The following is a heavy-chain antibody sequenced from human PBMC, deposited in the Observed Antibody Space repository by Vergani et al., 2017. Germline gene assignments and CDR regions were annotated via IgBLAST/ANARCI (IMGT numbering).Heavy chain of an antibody. J-gene: IGHJ4*02. CDR1: GGTFSSYA. CDR3: AGGENYYDSGGYYPPSFDY. V-gene: IGHV1-69*01. Sequence: QVQLVQSGAEVKKPGSSVKVSCKASGGTFSSYAISWVRQAPGQGLEWMGGIIPIFGTANYAQKFQGRVTITADESTSTAYMELSSRRSEDTAVYYRAGGENYYDSGGYYPPSFDYWGQGTLVTVSS. CDR2: IIPIFGTA. D-gene: IGHD3-22*01.